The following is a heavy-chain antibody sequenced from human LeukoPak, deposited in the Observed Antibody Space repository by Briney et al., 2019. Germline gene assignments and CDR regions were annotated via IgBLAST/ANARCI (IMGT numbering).Heavy chain of an antibody. CDR1: GGYISLYY. V-gene: IGHV4-59*01. CDR2: IYYSGST. D-gene: IGHD4/OR15-4a*01. J-gene: IGHJ2*01. CDR3: ARRAYGAWYFDL. Sequence: SETLSLTCTVSGGYISLYYWSWIRQPPGKGLEWIGYIYYSGSTNYNPSLKSRVTTSVDTSKNQFSLKLSSVTAADTAIYYCARRAYGAWYFDLWGRGTLVTVSS.